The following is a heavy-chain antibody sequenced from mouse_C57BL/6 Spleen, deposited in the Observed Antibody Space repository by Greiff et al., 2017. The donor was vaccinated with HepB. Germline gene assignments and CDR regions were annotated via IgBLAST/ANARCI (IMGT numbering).Heavy chain of an antibody. V-gene: IGHV5-12*01. J-gene: IGHJ4*01. CDR1: GFTFSDYY. D-gene: IGHD2-4*01. Sequence: EVQVVESGGGLVQPGGSLKLSCAASGFTFSDYYMYWVRQTPEKRLEWVAYISNGGGSTYYPDTVKGRFTISRDNAKNTLYLQMSRLKSEDTAMYYCARYDYDVGGNWGQGTSVTVSS. CDR2: ISNGGGST. CDR3: ARYDYDVGGN.